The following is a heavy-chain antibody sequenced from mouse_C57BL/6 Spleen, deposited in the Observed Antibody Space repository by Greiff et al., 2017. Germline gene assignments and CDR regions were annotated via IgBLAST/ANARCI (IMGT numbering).Heavy chain of an antibody. D-gene: IGHD1-1*01. CDR2: IYSGDGAT. CDR3: ARDTTVVAPYYFDY. CDR1: GYAFSSSW. J-gene: IGHJ2*01. V-gene: IGHV1-82*01. Sequence: QVQLQQSGPELVKPGASVKISCTASGYAFSSSWMNWVKQRPGKGLEWIGRIYSGDGATNYNGKFKGKATLTADKSSSTAYMQLSSLTSEDSAVYFCARDTTVVAPYYFDYWGQGTTLTVSS.